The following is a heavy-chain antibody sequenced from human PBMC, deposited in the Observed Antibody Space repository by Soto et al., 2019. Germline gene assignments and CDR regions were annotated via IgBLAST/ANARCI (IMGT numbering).Heavy chain of an antibody. V-gene: IGHV3-33*01. Sequence: QVQLVESGGGVVQPGRSLRLSCAASGFTFSSYGMLWVRQAPGKGLEWVAVIWYDGSNKYYADSVKGRFTISRDNSKNTRYLQMNSLRAEDTAVYYCARDVEDIVVVPAAVPISYYFDYWGQGTLVTVSS. J-gene: IGHJ4*02. CDR2: IWYDGSNK. D-gene: IGHD2-2*01. CDR1: GFTFSSYG. CDR3: ARDVEDIVVVPAAVPISYYFDY.